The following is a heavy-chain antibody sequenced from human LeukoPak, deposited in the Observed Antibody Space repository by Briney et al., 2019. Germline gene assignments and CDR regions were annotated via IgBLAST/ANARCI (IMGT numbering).Heavy chain of an antibody. J-gene: IGHJ3*02. CDR2: ISYDGSNK. CDR1: GFTFSSYA. CDR3: ARGPWYYDISRDAFDI. D-gene: IGHD3-9*01. Sequence: GRSLRLSCAASGFTFSSYAMHWVRQAPGKGLEWVAVISYDGSNKYYVDSVKGRFTTSRDNSKNTLYLQMNSLRAEDTAVYYCARGPWYYDISRDAFDIWGQGTMVTVSS. V-gene: IGHV3-30*04.